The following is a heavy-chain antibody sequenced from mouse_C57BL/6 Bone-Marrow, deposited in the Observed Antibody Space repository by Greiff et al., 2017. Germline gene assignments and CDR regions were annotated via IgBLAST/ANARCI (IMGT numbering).Heavy chain of an antibody. V-gene: IGHV1-81*01. Sequence: VKVVESGAELARPGASVKLSCKASGYTFPSYGISWVKQRTGQGLEWIGEIYPRSGNTYYNEKFKGKATLTADKSSSTAYMELRSLTSEDSAVYFCARGGEFPYFDYWGQGTTLTVSS. CDR3: ARGGEFPYFDY. J-gene: IGHJ2*01. CDR1: GYTFPSYG. CDR2: IYPRSGNT.